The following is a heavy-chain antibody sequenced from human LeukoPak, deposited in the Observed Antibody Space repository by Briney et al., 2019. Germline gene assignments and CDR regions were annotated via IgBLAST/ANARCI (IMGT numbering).Heavy chain of an antibody. CDR3: ARVASSSWYFGYYYYYGMDV. CDR2: INHRGST. J-gene: IGHJ6*04. CDR1: GGSFSGYY. D-gene: IGHD6-13*01. V-gene: IGHV4-34*01. Sequence: PSETLSLTCAVYGGSFSGYYWSWIRQPPGKGLEWIGEINHRGSTNYNPSLKSRVTISVDTSKNQFSLKLSSVTAADTAVYYCARVASSSWYFGYYYYYGMDVWGKGTTVTVSS.